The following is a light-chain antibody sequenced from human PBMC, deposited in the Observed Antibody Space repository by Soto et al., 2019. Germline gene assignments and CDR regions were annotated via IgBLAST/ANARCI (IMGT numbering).Light chain of an antibody. Sequence: QSVLTQPPSVSGSPGQSVTISCTGTSSDVGRYDRVSWYQQSPGTAPKLIIYEVTNRPSGVPDRFSGSKSGNTASLTISGLQAEDEADFYCSSYTSGSRYISGTGTKVTVL. CDR3: SSYTSGSRYI. CDR2: EVT. J-gene: IGLJ1*01. V-gene: IGLV2-18*02. CDR1: SSDVGRYDR.